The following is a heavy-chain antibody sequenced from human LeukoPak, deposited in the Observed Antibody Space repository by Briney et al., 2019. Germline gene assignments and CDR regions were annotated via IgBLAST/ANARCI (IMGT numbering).Heavy chain of an antibody. D-gene: IGHD5-24*01. V-gene: IGHV4-4*09. CDR1: GGSISSYY. CDR3: ARGLRDGYNWYYFDY. Sequence: SETLSLTCTVSGGSISSYYWRWIRQPPGKGLEWIGYIYTSGSTNYNPSLKSRVTISVDTSKNQFSLKLSSVTAADTAVYYCARGLRDGYNWYYFDYWGQGTLVTVSS. CDR2: IYTSGST. J-gene: IGHJ4*02.